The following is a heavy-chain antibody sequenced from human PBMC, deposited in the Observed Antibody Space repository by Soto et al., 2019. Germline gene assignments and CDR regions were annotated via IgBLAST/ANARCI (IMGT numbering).Heavy chain of an antibody. V-gene: IGHV1-69*13. D-gene: IGHD3-22*01. J-gene: IGHJ4*02. CDR2: IIPIFGTA. Sequence: SVKVSCKASGGTFSRYTISWVRQAPGQGLEWMGGIIPIFGTANYAQKFQGRVTITADESTSTAYMELSRLRSEDTAVYYCARQFDYDSSGYYYAYWGQGTLVTVSS. CDR3: ARQFDYDSSGYYYAY. CDR1: GGTFSRYT.